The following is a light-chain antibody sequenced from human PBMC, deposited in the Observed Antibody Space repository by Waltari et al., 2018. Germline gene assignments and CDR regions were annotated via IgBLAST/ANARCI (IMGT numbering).Light chain of an antibody. CDR3: QQYNNWPPYP. V-gene: IGKV3D-15*01. CDR2: GAS. CDR1: QSVSSK. J-gene: IGKJ2*01. Sequence: IVMTHSSATLSVSPGPRATLSCRASQSVSSKLAWYQQKPGQAPRRLIYGASTRATGIRARFSGSRSGTEFTLTISSLQSEDFTVYSGQQYNNWPPYPFGQGPKLESK.